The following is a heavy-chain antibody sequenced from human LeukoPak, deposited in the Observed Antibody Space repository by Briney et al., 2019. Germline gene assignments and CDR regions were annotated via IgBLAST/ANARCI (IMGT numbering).Heavy chain of an antibody. CDR2: ISGSGGST. CDR1: GFTFSSYG. D-gene: IGHD5-12*01. Sequence: GSLRLSCAASGFTFSSYGMSWVRQAPGKGLEWVSAISGSGGSTYYADSVKGRFTISRDNSKNTLYLQMNSLRAEDTAVYYCAKARGYSGGEPDYWGQGTLVTVSS. CDR3: AKARGYSGGEPDY. J-gene: IGHJ4*02. V-gene: IGHV3-23*01.